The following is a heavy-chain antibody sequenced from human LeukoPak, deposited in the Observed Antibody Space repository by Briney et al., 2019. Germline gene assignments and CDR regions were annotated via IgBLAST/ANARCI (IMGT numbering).Heavy chain of an antibody. J-gene: IGHJ5*02. CDR1: GFTFSYAW. CDR3: ARDRGQGWFDP. D-gene: IGHD3-10*01. V-gene: IGHV3-11*01. CDR2: ISSSGSTI. Sequence: GGSLRLSCAASGFTFSYAWMSWIRQAPGKGLEWVSYISSSGSTIYYADSVKGRFTISRDNAKNSLYLQMNSLRAEDTAVYYCARDRGQGWFDPWGQGTLVTVSS.